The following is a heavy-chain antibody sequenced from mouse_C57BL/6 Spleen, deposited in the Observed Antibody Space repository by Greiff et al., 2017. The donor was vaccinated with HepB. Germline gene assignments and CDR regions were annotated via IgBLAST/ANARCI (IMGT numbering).Heavy chain of an antibody. CDR3: ARSGLRYYFDY. V-gene: IGHV1-4*01. Sequence: QVQLKESGAELARPGASVKMSCKASGYTFTSYTMHWVKQRPGQGLEWIGYINPSSGYTKYNQKFKDKATLTADKSSSTAYMQLSSLTSEYSAVYYCARSGLRYYFDYWGQGTTLTVSS. D-gene: IGHD1-1*01. CDR1: GYTFTSYT. CDR2: INPSSGYT. J-gene: IGHJ2*01.